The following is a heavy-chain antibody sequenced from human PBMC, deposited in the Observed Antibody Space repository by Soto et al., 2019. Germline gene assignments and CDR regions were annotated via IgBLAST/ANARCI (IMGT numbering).Heavy chain of an antibody. CDR2: MNPNSGNT. J-gene: IGHJ4*02. CDR3: ARVPYDYIWGSYRAFDY. D-gene: IGHD3-16*02. Sequence: QVQLVQSGAEVKKPGASVKVSCKASGYTFTSYDINWVRQATRQGLEWMGWMNPNSGNTGYAQKFQGRVTMTRNTSISTAYMELSSLRSEDTAVYYCARVPYDYIWGSYRAFDYWGQGTLVTVSS. CDR1: GYTFTSYD. V-gene: IGHV1-8*01.